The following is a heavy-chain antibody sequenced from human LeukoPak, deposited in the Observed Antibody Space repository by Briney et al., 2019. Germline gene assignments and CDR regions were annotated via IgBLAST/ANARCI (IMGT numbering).Heavy chain of an antibody. V-gene: IGHV1-18*01. CDR2: ISAYNGNT. CDR1: GYTFTSYG. J-gene: IGHJ3*02. Sequence: GASVKVSCKASGYTFTSYGISWVRQAPGQGLEWMGWISAYNGNTNYAQKLQGRVTMTTDTSTSTAYMELRSLRSDDTAVYYCARDTVKNYYDSSGDDAFDIWGQGTMVTVS. CDR3: ARDTVKNYYDSSGDDAFDI. D-gene: IGHD3-22*01.